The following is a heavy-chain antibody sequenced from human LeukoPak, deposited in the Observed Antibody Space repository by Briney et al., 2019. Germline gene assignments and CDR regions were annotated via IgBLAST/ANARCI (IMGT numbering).Heavy chain of an antibody. CDR2: IYYSGST. D-gene: IGHD2-2*01. Sequence: SETLSLTCTVSGGSISSYYWSWIRQPPGKGLEWIGYIYYSGSTNYNPSLKSPVTISVDTSKNQFSLKLSSVTAADTAAYYCARERLGYCSSTSCYAAFDIWGQGTMVTVSS. J-gene: IGHJ3*02. V-gene: IGHV4-59*01. CDR1: GGSISSYY. CDR3: ARERLGYCSSTSCYAAFDI.